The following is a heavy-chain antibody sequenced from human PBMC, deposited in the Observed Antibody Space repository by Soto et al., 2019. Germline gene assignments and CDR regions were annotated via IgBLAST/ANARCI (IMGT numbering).Heavy chain of an antibody. CDR2: ISGSGYSK. D-gene: IGHD2-15*01. CDR1: GFSFDSHS. CDR3: ANSRGDRWRTYSFDA. Sequence: EVQLLESGGGLVQPGGSLKLSCAASGFSFDSHSMSWVRQAPGQGLEWVAGISGSGYSKYHADTVRGRFTISRDNSWNTLNLQMNSLRAEDTALYYCANSRGDRWRTYSFDAWGQGTVVTVSS. V-gene: IGHV3-23*01. J-gene: IGHJ4*02.